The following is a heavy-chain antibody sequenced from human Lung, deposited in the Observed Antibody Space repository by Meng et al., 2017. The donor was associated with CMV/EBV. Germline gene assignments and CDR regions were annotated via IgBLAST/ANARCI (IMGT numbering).Heavy chain of an antibody. V-gene: IGHV4-30-2*01. J-gene: IGHJ4*02. D-gene: IGHD2-2*01. CDR3: AGWSGFCGSTGCYAVDY. CDR2: IYHAGST. CDR1: STRRRGYS. Sequence: STRRRGYSWSWNRQPPGKGLEGIGNIYHAGSTNHNPSLKSRVTIPVDKSKNQFTQKLGSVTAADTAVDYCAGWSGFCGSTGCYAVDYWGQGTLVTVSS.